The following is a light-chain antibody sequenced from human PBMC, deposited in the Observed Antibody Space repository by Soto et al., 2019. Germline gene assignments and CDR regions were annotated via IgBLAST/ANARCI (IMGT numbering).Light chain of an antibody. Sequence: DIQMTQSPSTLSASVGDRVTITCRASQSIGTWLAWYQQKLGKAPKLLIYDASSLESGVPSRFSGSGSGTEFTLTISSLQPHDSATYYSQQYKSSPVFGQGTKVEIK. CDR3: QQYKSSPV. V-gene: IGKV1-5*01. CDR1: QSIGTW. J-gene: IGKJ1*01. CDR2: DAS.